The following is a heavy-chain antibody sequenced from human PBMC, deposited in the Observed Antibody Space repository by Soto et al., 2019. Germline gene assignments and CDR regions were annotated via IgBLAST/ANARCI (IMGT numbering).Heavy chain of an antibody. D-gene: IGHD3-10*01. CDR3: SRDSGYGSVTSVNPCREF. J-gene: IGHJ4*01. CDR2: IKWDASEK. Sequence: VGSLRPSCAASDFTFGDYWVSCLRQAPGGGLEWLANIKWDASEKKYVVSVKGRFTISGDNAKNSLYLQRYSLIAEGTAVYYCSRDSGYGSVTSVNPCREFWGHGTLVTSPQ. CDR1: DFTFGDYW. V-gene: IGHV3-7*01.